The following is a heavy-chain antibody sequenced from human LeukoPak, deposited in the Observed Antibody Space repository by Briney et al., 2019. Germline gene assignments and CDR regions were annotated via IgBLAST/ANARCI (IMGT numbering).Heavy chain of an antibody. CDR1: GFTFSNYA. CDR2: ISDSGGIT. J-gene: IGHJ6*02. D-gene: IGHD1-26*01. CDR3: AKGIVGASHYYYYYGMDV. V-gene: IGHV3-23*01. Sequence: GGSLRLSCAASGFTFSNYAMTWVRQAPGKGLEWVSTISDSGGITYYADSVKGRFTSSRDTSKNTLYLQMNSLRAEDTAVYYCAKGIVGASHYYYYYGMDVWGQGTTVTVSS.